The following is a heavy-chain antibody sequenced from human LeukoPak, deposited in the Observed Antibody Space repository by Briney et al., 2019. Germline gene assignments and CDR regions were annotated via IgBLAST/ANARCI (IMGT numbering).Heavy chain of an antibody. CDR1: GGTFYGHA. V-gene: IGHV1-69*06. J-gene: IGHJ4*02. CDR3: ARARDTAMVSDFDY. CDR2: IIPIFGTT. Sequence: ASVKVSCKASGGTFYGHAFSWVRQAPGQGLEWMGGIIPIFGTTNYAQKFQDRVTITADKSTSTAYMELSSLRSEDTAVYYCARARDTAMVSDFDYRGQGTLVTVSS. D-gene: IGHD5-18*01.